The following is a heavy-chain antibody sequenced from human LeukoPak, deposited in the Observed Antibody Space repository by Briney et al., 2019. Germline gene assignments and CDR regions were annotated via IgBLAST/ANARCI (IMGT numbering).Heavy chain of an antibody. CDR2: VYSSGTT. Sequence: MTSQTLSLTCTVSGGSISSGYYCWSWIRQPPGKGLEWLGYVYSSGTTYYNPSLKSRVSISLDTSKNQFSLKLSSVTAADTAVYYCARDMVRGVIGIDYWGQGVLVTVSS. CDR1: GGSISSGYYC. CDR3: ARDMVRGVIGIDY. V-gene: IGHV4-30-4*01. J-gene: IGHJ4*02. D-gene: IGHD3-10*01.